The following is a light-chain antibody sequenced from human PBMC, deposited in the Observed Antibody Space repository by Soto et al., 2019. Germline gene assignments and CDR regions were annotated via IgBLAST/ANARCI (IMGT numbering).Light chain of an antibody. Sequence: EIVLTQSPATLSLSLGERATLSCRASQSVRTSLAWFQQRPGQAPRLLIYDASNRATGIPARFSGSGSGTDFTLTISSLEPEDVAVYYCQQRSNWPIYTFGQGTKLEI. CDR3: QQRSNWPIYT. CDR1: QSVRTS. V-gene: IGKV3-11*01. CDR2: DAS. J-gene: IGKJ2*01.